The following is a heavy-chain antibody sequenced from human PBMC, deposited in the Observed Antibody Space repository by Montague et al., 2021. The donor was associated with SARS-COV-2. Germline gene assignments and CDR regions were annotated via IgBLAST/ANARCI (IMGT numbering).Heavy chain of an antibody. CDR1: GDSISTDNW. CDR2: IYYSGST. J-gene: IGHJ5*02. D-gene: IGHD3-9*01. CDR3: ARERYSFSLTRGSTWFDP. V-gene: IGHV4-4*02. Sequence: SETLSLTCVVSGDSISTDNWWTWVRLPPGKGLEWIGSIYYSGSTYYNPSLKSRATISVDTSKNQFSLKLSSVTAADTAVYYCARERYSFSLTRGSTWFDPWGQGTLVTVSS.